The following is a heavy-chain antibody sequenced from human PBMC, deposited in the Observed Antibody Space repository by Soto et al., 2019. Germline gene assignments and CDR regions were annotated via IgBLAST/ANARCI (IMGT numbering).Heavy chain of an antibody. V-gene: IGHV1-69*12. CDR3: AQCLLGVNYYSGMDV. CDR1: GGTFSSYA. CDR2: IITIFATA. J-gene: IGHJ6*02. Sequence: QVQLVQSGAEVKKPGSSVKVSCKASGGTFSSYAINWVRQAPGQGLEWMGGIITIFATADYAQKFQGRGTITADESTSTAYMELSSLRSEDTAVYYCAQCLLGVNYYSGMDVWGQGTTVTVSS. D-gene: IGHD3-16*01.